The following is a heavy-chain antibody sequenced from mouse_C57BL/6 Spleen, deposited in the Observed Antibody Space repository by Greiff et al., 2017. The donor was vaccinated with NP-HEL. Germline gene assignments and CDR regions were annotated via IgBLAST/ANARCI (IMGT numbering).Heavy chain of an antibody. CDR3: ARPNWDVRRFAY. J-gene: IGHJ3*01. CDR2: IHPNSGST. D-gene: IGHD4-1*01. Sequence: QVQLQQSGAELVKPGASVKLSCKASGYTFTSYWMHWVKQRPGQGLEWIGMIHPNSGSTNYNEKFKSKATLTVDKSSSTAYMQLSSLTSEDSAVYYCARPNWDVRRFAYWGQGTLVTVSA. V-gene: IGHV1-64*01. CDR1: GYTFTSYW.